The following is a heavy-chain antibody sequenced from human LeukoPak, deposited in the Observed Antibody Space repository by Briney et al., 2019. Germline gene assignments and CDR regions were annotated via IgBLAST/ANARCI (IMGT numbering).Heavy chain of an antibody. Sequence: SETLSLSCTVSGGSISSGDYYWSWIRQPPGKGLEWIGYIYYSGSTYYNPSLKSRVTISVDTSKNQFSLKLSSVTAADTAVYYCARERFGALGYWGQGTLVTVSS. CDR1: GGSISSGDYY. V-gene: IGHV4-30-4*01. CDR3: ARERFGALGY. CDR2: IYYSGST. J-gene: IGHJ4*02. D-gene: IGHD3-3*01.